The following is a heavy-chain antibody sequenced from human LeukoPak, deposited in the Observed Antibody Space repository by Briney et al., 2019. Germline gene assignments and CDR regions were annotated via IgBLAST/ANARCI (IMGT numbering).Heavy chain of an antibody. V-gene: IGHV3-30-3*01. J-gene: IGHJ4*02. CDR2: ISYDGSKK. D-gene: IGHD4-17*01. Sequence: GRSLRLSCAASGFTFSSYAMHWVRQAPGKGLEWVASISYDGSKKYYADSLKGRFTISRDNSKKTLYLQMNSLRAEDTAVYYCAKDGDLYGHADYWGQGTLVTVSS. CDR3: AKDGDLYGHADY. CDR1: GFTFSSYA.